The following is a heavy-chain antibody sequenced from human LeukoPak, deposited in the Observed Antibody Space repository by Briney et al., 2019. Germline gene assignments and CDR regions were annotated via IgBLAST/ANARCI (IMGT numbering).Heavy chain of an antibody. CDR2: IIPIFGTA. D-gene: IGHD2-15*01. Sequence: ASVTVSCKASGGTFSSYAISWVRQAPGQGLEWMGGIIPIFGTANYAQKFQGRVTITADESTSTAYMELSSLRSEDTAVYYCARAWYCSGGSCRKPGYEVYYYYYGMDVWGQGTTVTVSS. V-gene: IGHV1-69*13. J-gene: IGHJ6*02. CDR1: GGTFSSYA. CDR3: ARAWYCSGGSCRKPGYEVYYYYYGMDV.